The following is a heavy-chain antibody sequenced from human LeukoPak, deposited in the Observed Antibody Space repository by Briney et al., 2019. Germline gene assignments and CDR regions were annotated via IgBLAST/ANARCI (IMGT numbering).Heavy chain of an antibody. CDR2: ISGSGGST. CDR3: AKTPHIVATRSPNFDD. D-gene: IGHD5-12*01. Sequence: GVSLRLSCAPSGFTFSSYAMSWVRHAPGEGLEWVSAISGSGGSTYYADSVKGRFTLSRDHSKNTLSLPMHSLRAEDPAIHYGAKTPHIVATRSPNFDDWGQGTLVTVSS. CDR1: GFTFSSYA. V-gene: IGHV3-23*01. J-gene: IGHJ4*02.